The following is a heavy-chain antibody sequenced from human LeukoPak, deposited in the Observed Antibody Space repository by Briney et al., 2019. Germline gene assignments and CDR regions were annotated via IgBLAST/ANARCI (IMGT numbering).Heavy chain of an antibody. CDR1: GGTFSSYA. Sequence: SVKVSCKASGGTFSSYAISWVRQAPGQGLEWMGRIIPILGIANYAQKFQGRVTITADKSTSTAYMELRSLRSDDTAVYYCARDDGLGSYSSGGRSYYGMDVWGQGTTVTVSS. CDR2: IIPILGIA. CDR3: ARDDGLGSYSSGGRSYYGMDV. D-gene: IGHD6-19*01. V-gene: IGHV1-69*04. J-gene: IGHJ6*02.